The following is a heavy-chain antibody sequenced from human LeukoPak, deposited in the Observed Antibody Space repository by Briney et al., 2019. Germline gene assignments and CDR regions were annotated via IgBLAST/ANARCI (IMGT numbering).Heavy chain of an antibody. CDR1: GFTFSSYG. V-gene: IGHV3-30*18. CDR2: ISYDGSNK. Sequence: PGGSLRLSCAASGFTFSSYGMHWVRQAPGKGLEWVAVISYDGSNKYYADSVKGRFTISRDNSKNTLYLQMNSLRAEDTAVYYCAKGGLYYDSSGYYFGYWGQGTLVTVSS. D-gene: IGHD3-22*01. CDR3: AKGGLYYDSSGYYFGY. J-gene: IGHJ4*02.